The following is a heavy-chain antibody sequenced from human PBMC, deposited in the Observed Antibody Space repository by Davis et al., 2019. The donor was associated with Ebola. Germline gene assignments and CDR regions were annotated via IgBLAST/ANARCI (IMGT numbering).Heavy chain of an antibody. J-gene: IGHJ6*02. Sequence: MPSETLSLTCTVSGGSISSSSYYWGWIRQPPGKGLEWIGSIYYSGSTYYNPSLKSRVTISVDTSKNQFSLKLSSVTAADTAVYYCARDTRGYSYGYGYYYYGMDVWGQGTTVTVSS. CDR2: IYYSGST. CDR3: ARDTRGYSYGYGYYYYGMDV. CDR1: GGSISSSSYY. D-gene: IGHD5-18*01. V-gene: IGHV4-39*07.